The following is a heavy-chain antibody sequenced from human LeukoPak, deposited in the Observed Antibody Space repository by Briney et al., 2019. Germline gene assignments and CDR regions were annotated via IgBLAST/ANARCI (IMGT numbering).Heavy chain of an antibody. CDR1: GGSISSYY. D-gene: IGHD3-9*01. CDR2: IYYSGST. Sequence: SETLSLTCTVSGGSISSYYWSWIRQPPGKGLGWIGYIYYSGSTNYNPSLKSRVTISVDTSKNQFSLKLNSVTAADTAVYYCARGPEHYDILTGIDYWGQGTLVTVSS. J-gene: IGHJ4*02. V-gene: IGHV4-59*08. CDR3: ARGPEHYDILTGIDY.